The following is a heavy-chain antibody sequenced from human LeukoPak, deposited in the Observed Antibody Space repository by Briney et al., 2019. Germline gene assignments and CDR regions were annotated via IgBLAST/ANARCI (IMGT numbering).Heavy chain of an antibody. V-gene: IGHV3-23*01. J-gene: IGHJ1*01. CDR2: ISGSGGST. CDR1: GFTFSSYN. CDR3: AKENGSGTYSYFQH. Sequence: GGSLRLSCAASGFTFSSYNINWVRQAPGKGLEWVSAISGSGGSTYYADSVKGRFTISRDNSKNTLYLQMNSLRAEDTAVYYCAKENGSGTYSYFQHWGQGTLVTVSS. D-gene: IGHD3-10*01.